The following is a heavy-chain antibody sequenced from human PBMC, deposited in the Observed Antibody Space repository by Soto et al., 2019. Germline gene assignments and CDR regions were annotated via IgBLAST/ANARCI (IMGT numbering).Heavy chain of an antibody. CDR2: IDGSGGDT. J-gene: IGHJ5*02. CDR1: GFTFIGNA. Sequence: EVQLLESGGGLVQPGGSLRLSCAASGFTFIGNAMAGVRQVPGTGWEWVSVIDGSGGDTSFADSVKGRFTISRDNSKNTLYLYMSSLRAEDTARYYCVKEMVAAAYVETSPLDLWGQGTLVTVSS. V-gene: IGHV3-23*01. D-gene: IGHD2-15*01. CDR3: VKEMVAAAYVETSPLDL.